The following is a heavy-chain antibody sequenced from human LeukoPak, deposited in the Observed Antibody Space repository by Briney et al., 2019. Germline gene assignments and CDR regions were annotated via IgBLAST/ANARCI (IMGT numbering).Heavy chain of an antibody. J-gene: IGHJ4*02. D-gene: IGHD6-19*01. Sequence: GGSLRLSCAASGFSFGTSDMHWVRRAPGKGLEWVAFISYDGSNKYYADSVKGRFIISRDNSKNTLYLQLNSLRPDDTAVYYCARESNSGGIVDYWGQGTLVTVSS. CDR1: GFSFGTSD. CDR2: ISYDGSNK. V-gene: IGHV3-33*01. CDR3: ARESNSGGIVDY.